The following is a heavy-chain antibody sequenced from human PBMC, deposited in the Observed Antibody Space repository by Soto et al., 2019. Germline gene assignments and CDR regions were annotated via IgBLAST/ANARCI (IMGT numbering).Heavy chain of an antibody. CDR2: INPRTGGT. CDR1: GYTFTGYY. V-gene: IGHV1-2*02. J-gene: IGHJ6*02. Sequence: ASVKVSCKASGYTFTGYYIHWVRQAPGQGLEWMGWINPRTGGTNYAQGFQGRITMTRDTSISTVYMDLSRLRSDDTAVYFCARDFSWIQPKYDYFYFGMDVWGQGTTVTVSS. D-gene: IGHD5-18*01. CDR3: ARDFSWIQPKYDYFYFGMDV.